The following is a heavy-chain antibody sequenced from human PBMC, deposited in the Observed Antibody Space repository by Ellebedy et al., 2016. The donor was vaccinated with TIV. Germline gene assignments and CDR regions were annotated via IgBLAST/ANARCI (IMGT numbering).Heavy chain of an antibody. V-gene: IGHV3-7*04. CDR2: IKYDEIEK. D-gene: IGHD2-2*01. CDR3: AMDTVEVPSGDAFDI. J-gene: IGHJ3*02. CDR1: GFTFSRFW. Sequence: GESLKISCGAYGFTFSRFWMAWLRQTPGKGLEWVAHIKYDEIEKYHMDSVKGRFTISRDNARNSLYLQMNSLRGDDTAIYYCAMDTVEVPSGDAFDIWGQGTMVTVSS.